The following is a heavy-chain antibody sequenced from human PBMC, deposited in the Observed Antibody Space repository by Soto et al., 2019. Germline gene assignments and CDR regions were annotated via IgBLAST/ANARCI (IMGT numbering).Heavy chain of an antibody. CDR1: GFIIKNYW. CDR2: IFPDDSDT. CDR3: FRGGVTSRTFDY. J-gene: IGHJ4*02. D-gene: IGHD3-16*01. Sequence: GESLKISCKASGFIIKNYWIGWVRQMPGQGLEWMGIIFPDDSDTRYSPSFQGHVTISVDKSISTAYVQWSSLKASDSAIYYCFRGGVTSRTFDYWGQGTLVTVSS. V-gene: IGHV5-51*01.